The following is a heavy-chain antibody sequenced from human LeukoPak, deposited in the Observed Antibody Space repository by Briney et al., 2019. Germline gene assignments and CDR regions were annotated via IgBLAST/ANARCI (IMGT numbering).Heavy chain of an antibody. CDR1: GFTFSTYS. CDR2: ISSSSSNI. Sequence: PGGSLRLSCAASGFTFSTYSMNWVRQAPGKGLEWVSYISSSSSNIYYADSVKRRFTIPRHNAKNSLSLQINNLRPEDTAVYYCARDSGTRDGYIFFDYWGQGTLVTVSS. J-gene: IGHJ4*02. D-gene: IGHD5-24*01. V-gene: IGHV3-48*01. CDR3: ARDSGTRDGYIFFDY.